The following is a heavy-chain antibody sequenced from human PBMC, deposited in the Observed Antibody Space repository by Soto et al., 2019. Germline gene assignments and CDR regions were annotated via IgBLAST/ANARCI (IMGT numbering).Heavy chain of an antibody. CDR3: ATFKGYSSGWYSQNHYFDY. Sequence: ASLKVSCKASGYTFTSYGISWVRQAPGQGLEWMGWISAYNGNTNYAQKLQGRVTMTTDTSTSTAYMELRSLRSDDTAVYYCATFKGYSSGWYSQNHYFDYWGQGTLVTVSS. J-gene: IGHJ4*02. CDR1: GYTFTSYG. D-gene: IGHD6-19*01. V-gene: IGHV1-18*01. CDR2: ISAYNGNT.